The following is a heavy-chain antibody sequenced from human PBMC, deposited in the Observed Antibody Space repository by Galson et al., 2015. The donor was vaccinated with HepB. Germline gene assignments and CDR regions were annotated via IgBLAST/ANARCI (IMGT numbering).Heavy chain of an antibody. CDR2: ISGSDGST. V-gene: IGHV3-23*01. CDR3: AKGYVFFDY. J-gene: IGHJ4*02. CDR1: GFTFSSYG. Sequence: SLRLSCAASGFTFSSYGMHWVRQAPGKGLEWVSGISGSDGSTYYADSVKGRFTISRDNSKNTLYLQMNSLRAEDTAIYYCAKGYVFFDYWGQGTLVTVSS. D-gene: IGHD2-2*01.